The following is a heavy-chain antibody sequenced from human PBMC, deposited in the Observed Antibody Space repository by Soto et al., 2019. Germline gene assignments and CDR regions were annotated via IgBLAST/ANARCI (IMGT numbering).Heavy chain of an antibody. D-gene: IGHD5-18*01. CDR1: GGSLSSGYYY. CDR3: AASSRGSAMARDYYYGMDV. V-gene: IGHV4-30-4*02. J-gene: IGHJ6*02. CDR2: IYYSGST. Sequence: PSETLSLTCTVSGGSLSSGYYYWSWIRQPPGKGLEWIGYIYYSGSTNYNPSLKSRVTISVDTSKIQLSLKLSSVTAADTAVYYCAASSRGSAMARDYYYGMDVWGQGTTVKVSS.